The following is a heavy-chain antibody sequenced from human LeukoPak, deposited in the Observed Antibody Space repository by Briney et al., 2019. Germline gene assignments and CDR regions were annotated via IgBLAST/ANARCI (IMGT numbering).Heavy chain of an antibody. Sequence: GGSLRLSCAASGFTFSDYYMSWIRQAPGKGLEWVSYISSSGSTIYYADSVKGRFTISRDNAKNSLYLQMNSLRAEDTAAYYCARDPGQVVAANYYFDYWGQGTLVTVSS. CDR1: GFTFSDYY. D-gene: IGHD2-15*01. J-gene: IGHJ4*02. CDR2: ISSSGSTI. CDR3: ARDPGQVVAANYYFDY. V-gene: IGHV3-11*01.